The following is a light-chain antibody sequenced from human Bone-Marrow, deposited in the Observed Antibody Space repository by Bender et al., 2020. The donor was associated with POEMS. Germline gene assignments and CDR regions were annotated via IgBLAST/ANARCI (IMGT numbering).Light chain of an antibody. CDR1: STDIGDYDS. V-gene: IGLV2-14*03. J-gene: IGLJ3*02. CDR3: AVWDDSLNGWV. Sequence: QSALTQPASVSGSPGQSITISCTGTSTDIGDYDSVSWYQYHPGKAPKLMIYDVSKRPSGVPDRFSGSKSGNTASLTVSGLQSEDEADYYCAVWDDSLNGWVFGGGTKLTVL. CDR2: DVS.